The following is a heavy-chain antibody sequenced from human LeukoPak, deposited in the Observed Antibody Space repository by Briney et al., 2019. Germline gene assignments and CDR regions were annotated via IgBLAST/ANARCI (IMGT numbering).Heavy chain of an antibody. CDR1: GGSVNTYY. D-gene: IGHD2-15*01. CDR2: ARSSGGT. Sequence: SETLSLTCTISGGSVNTYYFTWIRQPPGGRLEWIGFARSSGGTNYHPSLKGRVNILVDASKKQFSLKLGSVTAADTAVYFCATSYGSYGVDYWGQGALVIVSS. CDR3: ATSYGSYGVDY. J-gene: IGHJ4*02. V-gene: IGHV4-59*02.